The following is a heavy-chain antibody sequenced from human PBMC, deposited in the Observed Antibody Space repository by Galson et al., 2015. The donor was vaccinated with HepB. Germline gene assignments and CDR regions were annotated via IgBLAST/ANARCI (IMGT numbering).Heavy chain of an antibody. V-gene: IGHV1-8*01. CDR3: TRGPPKSSLRDY. D-gene: IGHD6-19*01. CDR1: GYTFPNYD. J-gene: IGHJ4*01. CDR2: MSPNTGDT. Sequence: SVKVSCKASGYTFPNYDINWVRQAAGQGLEWMGWMSPNTGDTGYAQKFQGRVTMTSDTSIRTAYMELSSLRSEDTAVYYCTRGPPKSSLRDYWGLGTLVTVSS.